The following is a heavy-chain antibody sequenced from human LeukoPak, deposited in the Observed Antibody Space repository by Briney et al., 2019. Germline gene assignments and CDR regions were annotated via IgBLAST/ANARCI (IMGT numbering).Heavy chain of an antibody. D-gene: IGHD1-26*01. CDR1: GGSFSGYY. V-gene: IGHV4-34*01. CDR2: INHSGST. Sequence: SETLSLTCAVYGGSFSGYYWSWIRQPPGKGLEWIGEINHSGSTNYNPSLKSRVTISVGTSKNQFSLKLSSVTAADTAVYYCARGLSVGSLDYWGQGTLVTVSS. CDR3: ARGLSVGSLDY. J-gene: IGHJ4*02.